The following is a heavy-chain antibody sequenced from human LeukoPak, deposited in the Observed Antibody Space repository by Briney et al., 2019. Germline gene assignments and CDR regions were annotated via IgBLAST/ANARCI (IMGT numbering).Heavy chain of an antibody. Sequence: ASVKVSCKTSGYTFINHGITWVRQAPGQGLEWMGWITAYNGNTNYAQKVQDRVTMTTDTSTSTAYMELRSLRSDDTAVYFCARVNFDILSGYYIPHIFDIWGQGTMVTVSS. D-gene: IGHD3-9*01. CDR3: ARVNFDILSGYYIPHIFDI. CDR1: GYTFINHG. V-gene: IGHV1-18*01. CDR2: ITAYNGNT. J-gene: IGHJ3*02.